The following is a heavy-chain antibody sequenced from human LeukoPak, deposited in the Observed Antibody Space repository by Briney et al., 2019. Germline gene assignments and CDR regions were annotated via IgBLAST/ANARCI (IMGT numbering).Heavy chain of an antibody. Sequence: SETLSLTCSVSDGSINSYYWNWIRRPPGKGLEWIGYIYYNGNTNYSPSLKSRVTMSVDTSKNLFSLKVSSVTAADTAVYYCARGRSNYYGMDVWAQGTTVTVSS. CDR2: IYYNGNT. D-gene: IGHD1-26*01. V-gene: IGHV4-59*01. J-gene: IGHJ6*02. CDR3: ARGRSNYYGMDV. CDR1: DGSINSYY.